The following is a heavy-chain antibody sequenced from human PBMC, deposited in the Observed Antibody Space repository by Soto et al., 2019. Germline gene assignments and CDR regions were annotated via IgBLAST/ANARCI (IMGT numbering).Heavy chain of an antibody. CDR1: GFTFSSYN. J-gene: IGHJ6*02. Sequence: PGGSLRLSCAASGFTFSSYNMNWVRQAPGKGLEWVSSISSSSSYIYYADSVKGRFTISRDNAKNSLYLQMNSLRAEDTAVYYCARDGAEMMGTNYYYYYGMDVWGQGTTVTVSS. D-gene: IGHD1-1*01. V-gene: IGHV3-21*01. CDR2: ISSSSSYI. CDR3: ARDGAEMMGTNYYYYYGMDV.